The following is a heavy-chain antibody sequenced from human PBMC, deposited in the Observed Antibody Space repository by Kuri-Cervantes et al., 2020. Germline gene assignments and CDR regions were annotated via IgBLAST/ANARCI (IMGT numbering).Heavy chain of an antibody. CDR1: GGSISSSSYY. J-gene: IGHJ3*02. Sequence: SETLSLTCTVSGGSISSSSYYWGWIRQPPGKGLEWIGSIYYSGSTYYNPSLKSRVTISVDTSKNQFSLKLSSVTAADTAVYYCAREVAVARGAFDIWGQGTMVTVSS. D-gene: IGHD6-19*01. CDR2: IYYSGST. CDR3: AREVAVARGAFDI. V-gene: IGHV4-39*07.